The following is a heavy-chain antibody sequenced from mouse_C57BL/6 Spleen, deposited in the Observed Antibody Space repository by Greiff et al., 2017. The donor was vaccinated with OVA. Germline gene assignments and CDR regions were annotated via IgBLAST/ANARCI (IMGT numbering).Heavy chain of an antibody. CDR3: DRQIDYDEMDY. Sequence: EVKLVESGGGLVKPGGSLKLSCAASGFTFSDYGMHWVRQAPEKGLEWVAYISSGSSTIYYADTVTGRFTITRANAKNTLFLHMTSLRSEDTAMYDCDRQIDYDEMDYWGQGTSVTVSS. CDR1: GFTFSDYG. J-gene: IGHJ4*01. CDR2: ISSGSSTI. D-gene: IGHD2-3*01. V-gene: IGHV5-17*01.